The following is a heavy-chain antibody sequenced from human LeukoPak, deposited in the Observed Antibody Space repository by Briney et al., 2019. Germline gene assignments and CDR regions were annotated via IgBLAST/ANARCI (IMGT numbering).Heavy chain of an antibody. Sequence: SETLSLTCAVYGGSFSGYYWSWIRQPPGKGLEWIGKINHSGSTNYNPSLKSRVTISVDTSKNQFSLKLSSVTAADTAVYYCARTNCSSTSCNFDYWGQGTLVTVSS. CDR3: ARTNCSSTSCNFDY. CDR1: GGSFSGYY. V-gene: IGHV4-34*01. J-gene: IGHJ4*02. D-gene: IGHD2-2*01. CDR2: INHSGST.